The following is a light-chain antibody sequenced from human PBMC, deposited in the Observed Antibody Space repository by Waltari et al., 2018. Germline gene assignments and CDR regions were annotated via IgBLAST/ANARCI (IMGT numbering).Light chain of an antibody. J-gene: IGKJ1*01. CDR1: QDITTW. CDR3: QQYYSYLGT. Sequence: DVQMTQSPSSVSASVGDRVTITCRASQDITTWIAWYQQKPGEAPKLLISGASDLYTGVPSRFSGSGFGTDFTLTISCLQSEDFATYYCQQYYSYLGTFGQGTKVEIK. CDR2: GAS. V-gene: IGKV1-12*01.